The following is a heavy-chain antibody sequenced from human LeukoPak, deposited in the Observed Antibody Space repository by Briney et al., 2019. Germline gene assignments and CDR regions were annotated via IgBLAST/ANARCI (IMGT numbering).Heavy chain of an antibody. CDR3: ARDQGDCSGGSCYTSESFQH. CDR1: GGSISSGSYY. D-gene: IGHD2-15*01. Sequence: SETLSLTCTVSGGSISSGSYYWSWIRQPAGKGLEWIGRIYTSGSTNYNPSLKSRVTISVDTSKNQFSLKLSSVTAADTAVYYCARDQGDCSGGSCYTSESFQHWGQGTLVTVSS. CDR2: IYTSGST. V-gene: IGHV4-61*02. J-gene: IGHJ1*01.